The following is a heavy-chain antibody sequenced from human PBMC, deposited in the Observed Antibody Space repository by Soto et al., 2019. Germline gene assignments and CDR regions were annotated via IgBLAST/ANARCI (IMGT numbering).Heavy chain of an antibody. CDR1: GGSVSNSNYY. CDR2: VYYRGRS. D-gene: IGHD2-8*01. Sequence: SETLSLTCTVSGGSVSNSNYYWGWIRQSPGKGLEWIGSVYYRGRSYSKSSVKSRVTISVDTSKNQFSLNLNSVTASDTAVYFCLSQRTSVLTQAYFDYWGPGALVTVSS. CDR3: LSQRTSVLTQAYFDY. V-gene: IGHV4-39*01. J-gene: IGHJ4*02.